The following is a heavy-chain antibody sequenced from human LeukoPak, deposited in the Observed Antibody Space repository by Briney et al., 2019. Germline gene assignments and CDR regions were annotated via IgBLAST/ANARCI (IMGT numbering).Heavy chain of an antibody. V-gene: IGHV4-34*01. J-gene: IGHJ4*02. CDR1: GGSFSDYY. D-gene: IGHD4-17*01. Sequence: KASETLSLTCAVYGGSFSDYYWSWIRQPPGKGLEWIGEIYHSGSPNYNPSLKSRVTISVDTSKNQFSLKLTSVTAADTSVYYCARGSHDYGDFYLFDYWGQGTLVTVSS. CDR2: IYHSGSP. CDR3: ARGSHDYGDFYLFDY.